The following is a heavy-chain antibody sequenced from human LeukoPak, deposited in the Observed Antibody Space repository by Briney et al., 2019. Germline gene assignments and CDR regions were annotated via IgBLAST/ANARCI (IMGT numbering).Heavy chain of an antibody. V-gene: IGHV5-51*01. CDR2: IHPTVADT. Sequence: PGDSLRISCKPSVNKFTNYLIGWVGQLPGKGLEWVGSIHPTVADTNYDPSFQGEFTISVDQPIFTAYLQWSGLKESDTAMYYCPRGRQDDFWAARGLDYWGQGTLVTVSS. D-gene: IGHD3-3*01. J-gene: IGHJ4*02. CDR1: VNKFTNYL. CDR3: PRGRQDDFWAARGLDY.